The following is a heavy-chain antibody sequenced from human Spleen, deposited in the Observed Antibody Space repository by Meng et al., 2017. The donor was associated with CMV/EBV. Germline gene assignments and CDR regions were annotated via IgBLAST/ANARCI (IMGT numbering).Heavy chain of an antibody. CDR3: ARDLLWGYIVVVPAAGRHAFDI. V-gene: IGHV4-34*01. Sequence: ESLKISCAASGFTFSSYAMHWVRQAPGKGLEWIGEINHSGSTNYNPSLKSRVTISVDTSKNQFSLKLSSVTAADTAVYYCARDLLWGYIVVVPAAGRHAFDIWGQGTMVTVSS. J-gene: IGHJ3*02. CDR2: INHSGST. CDR1: GFTFSSYA. D-gene: IGHD2-2*01.